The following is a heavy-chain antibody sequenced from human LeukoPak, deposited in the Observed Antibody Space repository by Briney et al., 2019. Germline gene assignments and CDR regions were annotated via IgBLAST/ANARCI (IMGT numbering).Heavy chain of an antibody. CDR2: ISYDGSNK. Sequence: GGSLRLSCAASGFTFSSYAMHWVRQAPGKGLEWVAVISYDGSNKYYADSVKGRFTISRDNSKNTLYLQMNSMRAEDTAVYYCARDGRPGLLLDYWGQGTLVTVSS. J-gene: IGHJ4*02. CDR1: GFTFSSYA. V-gene: IGHV3-30-3*01. D-gene: IGHD2-15*01. CDR3: ARDGRPGLLLDY.